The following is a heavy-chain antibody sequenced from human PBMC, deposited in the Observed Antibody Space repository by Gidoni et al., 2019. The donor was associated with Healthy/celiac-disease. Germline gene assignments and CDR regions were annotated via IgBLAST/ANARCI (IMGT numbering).Heavy chain of an antibody. Sequence: EVQLVESGGGLVKPGGSLRLSCADSGFTFGSYSMTWVRQAPGKGLEWVSSISSSSSYIYYADSVKSRFTISRDNAKNSLYLQMNSLRAEDTAVYYCARDDVAVLWFGESYYYYGMDVWGQGTTVTVSS. J-gene: IGHJ6*02. D-gene: IGHD3-10*01. CDR1: GFTFGSYS. V-gene: IGHV3-21*01. CDR2: ISSSSSYI. CDR3: ARDDVAVLWFGESYYYYGMDV.